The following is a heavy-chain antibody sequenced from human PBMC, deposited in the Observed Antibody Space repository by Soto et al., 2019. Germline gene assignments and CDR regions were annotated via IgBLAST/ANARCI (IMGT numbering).Heavy chain of an antibody. CDR2: IYSGGST. CDR3: ARTGGATSSYYYYMDV. Sequence: GSLRLSCAASGFTVSSNYMSWVRQAPGKGLEWVSVIYSGGSTYYADSVKGRFTISRDNSKNTLYLQMNSLRAEDTAVYYCARTGGATSSYYYYMDVWGKGTTVTVSS. D-gene: IGHD1-26*01. V-gene: IGHV3-66*01. J-gene: IGHJ6*03. CDR1: GFTVSSNY.